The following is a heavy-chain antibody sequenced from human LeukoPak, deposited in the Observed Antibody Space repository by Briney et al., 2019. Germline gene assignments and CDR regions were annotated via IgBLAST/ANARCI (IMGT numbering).Heavy chain of an antibody. CDR3: VRGGASTWS. CDR1: GFTFKNYW. CDR2: INDDGSGT. V-gene: IGHV3-74*01. Sequence: PGGSLRLSCAASGFTFKNYWMHWVRQAPGKGPVWVSRINDDGSGTSYADSVKGRFTISRDDAKSTLYLLMNSLRAEDTAVYYCVRGGASTWSWGQGTLVTVSS. J-gene: IGHJ5*02. D-gene: IGHD2-15*01.